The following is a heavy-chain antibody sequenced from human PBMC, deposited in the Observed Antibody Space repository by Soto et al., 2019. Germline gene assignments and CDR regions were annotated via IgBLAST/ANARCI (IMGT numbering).Heavy chain of an antibody. CDR3: ARVGITIFGVVSPFDY. V-gene: IGHV1-46*01. CDR2: INPSGGST. J-gene: IGHJ4*02. Sequence: ASVKVSCKASGYTFTSYYMHWVRQAPGQGLEWMGIINPSGGSTSYAQKFQGRVTMTRGTSTSTVYMELSSLRSEDTAVYYCARVGITIFGVVSPFDYWGQGTLVTVSS. CDR1: GYTFTSYY. D-gene: IGHD3-3*01.